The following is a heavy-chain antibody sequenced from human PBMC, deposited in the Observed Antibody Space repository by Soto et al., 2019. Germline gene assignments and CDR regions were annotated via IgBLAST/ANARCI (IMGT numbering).Heavy chain of an antibody. CDR1: GGSISSGGYY. V-gene: IGHV4-31*03. J-gene: IGHJ3*02. CDR3: ARGSTVTTADAFEI. CDR2: IYYSGST. Sequence: PSETLSLTCTVSGGSISSGGYYWSWIRQHPGKGLEWIGYIYYSGSTYYNPSLKSRVTISVDTSKNQFSLKLSSVTAADTAVYYCARGSTVTTADAFEIWGQGTTVTVSS. D-gene: IGHD4-17*01.